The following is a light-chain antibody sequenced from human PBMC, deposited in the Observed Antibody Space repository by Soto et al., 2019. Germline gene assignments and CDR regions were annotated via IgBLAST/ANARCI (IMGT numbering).Light chain of an antibody. CDR1: STNVGGYNF. CDR3: CSYRSSSTHV. Sequence: QSALTQPASVSGSPGQTITISCTGTSTNVGGYNFVSWYQQHPDKAPKLMIFDVNRRPSGVSDRFCGSKSGNAASFTISGLQAEDEGDYYCCSYRSSSTHVFGSGTKLTVL. V-gene: IGLV2-14*03. CDR2: DVN. J-gene: IGLJ1*01.